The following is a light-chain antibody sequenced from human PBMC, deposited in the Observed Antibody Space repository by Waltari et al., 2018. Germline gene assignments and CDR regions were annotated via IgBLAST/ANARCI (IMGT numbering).Light chain of an antibody. J-gene: IGLJ1*01. Sequence: QSALTQPASVSGSPGQSVTISCTGSSSDVGSYNLVSWYQQYPGKAPKLILYEGSKSPSGFFSRFSGSRSGNTASLTISGLQTEDEADYHCCSYAGRNIYVFGTGTKVTVL. CDR2: EGS. CDR3: CSYAGRNIYV. CDR1: SSDVGSYNL. V-gene: IGLV2-23*01.